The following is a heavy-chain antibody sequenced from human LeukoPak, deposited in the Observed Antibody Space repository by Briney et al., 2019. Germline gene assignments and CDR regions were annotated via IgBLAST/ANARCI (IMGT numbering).Heavy chain of an antibody. Sequence: GGSLRLSCAASGFTFSNAWMSWVRQAPGKGLEWVGRIKSKTDGRTTDYAAPVQGRFTISRDDSKNTLYLQMNSLKTEDAAVYYCTTIGYCSGGSCYSRKYFDYWGQGTLVTVSS. D-gene: IGHD2-15*01. CDR3: TTIGYCSGGSCYSRKYFDY. CDR1: GFTFSNAW. CDR2: IKSKTDGRTT. V-gene: IGHV3-15*01. J-gene: IGHJ4*02.